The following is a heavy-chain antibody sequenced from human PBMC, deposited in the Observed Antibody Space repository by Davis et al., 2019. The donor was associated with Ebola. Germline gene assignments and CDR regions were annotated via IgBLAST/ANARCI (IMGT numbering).Heavy chain of an antibody. Sequence: ASVKVSCKASGYTFTTPSISWVRQAPGQGLEWMGWISGHNANTNYAQKFQGRVTMTTDTSTSTAYMELRSLRSDDTALYYCARDTLGRALFDYWGQGTLVTVSS. CDR1: GYTFTTPS. CDR3: ARDTLGRALFDY. D-gene: IGHD2/OR15-2a*01. V-gene: IGHV1-18*01. CDR2: ISGHNANT. J-gene: IGHJ4*02.